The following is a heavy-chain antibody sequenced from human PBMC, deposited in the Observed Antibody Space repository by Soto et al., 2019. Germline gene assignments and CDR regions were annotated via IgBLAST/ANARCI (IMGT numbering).Heavy chain of an antibody. CDR2: ISGNAGST. J-gene: IGHJ6*02. V-gene: IGHV3-23*01. CDR1: GFTFSKNA. Sequence: GGSLRLSCAASGFTFSKNAMSWVRQAPGKGLEWVSSISGNAGSTYYADSVKGRLTISRDNSKNTLFLQMNSLRAEDTAVYYCAKSRQQLIGYYYHYGMDVWGQGTTVTVSS. D-gene: IGHD3-22*01. CDR3: AKSRQQLIGYYYHYGMDV.